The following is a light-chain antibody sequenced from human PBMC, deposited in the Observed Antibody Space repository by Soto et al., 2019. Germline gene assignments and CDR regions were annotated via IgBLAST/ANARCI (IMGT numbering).Light chain of an antibody. CDR1: QSISSW. CDR2: DAS. Sequence: IHMTQSTSARSASVGDSVTIACRASQSISSWLAWYQQKPGKAPQLLIYDASNWESGGPSSWSGRGSGTEFTLTTISLLHHDFVSEYCHQYNSYSWTFGQGTKVDIK. J-gene: IGKJ1*01. CDR3: HQYNSYSWT. V-gene: IGKV1-5*01.